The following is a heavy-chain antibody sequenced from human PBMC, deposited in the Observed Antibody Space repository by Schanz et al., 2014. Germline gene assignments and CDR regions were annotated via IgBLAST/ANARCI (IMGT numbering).Heavy chain of an antibody. V-gene: IGHV4-30-4*07. CDR3: YGMDV. J-gene: IGHJ6*02. CDR1: GGSISSGGYS. CDR2: IFFRGST. Sequence: QVQLQESGPGLVKPSQTLSLTCAVSGGSISSGGYSWSWIRQPPGKGLEWIGYIFFRGSTYYNPSLKSRVPISIATSKNQFSLRLTSVTAADTAVYYCYGMDVWGQGTTVTVSS.